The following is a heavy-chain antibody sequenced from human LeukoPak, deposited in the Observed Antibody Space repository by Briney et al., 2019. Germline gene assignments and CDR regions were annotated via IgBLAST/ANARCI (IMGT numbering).Heavy chain of an antibody. CDR2: VYNTGGT. J-gene: IGHJ5*02. Sequence: SQTLSLTCTVSGASISTGDYYYSWIRQPPGKGLEWIGYVYNTGGTHYNPSLKSRVTISVDRSMNQFSLELTSVTAADTAVYYCARDYYRGFSTYRPWGQGTLVTVSS. V-gene: IGHV4-30-4*08. CDR3: ARDYYRGFSTYRP. CDR1: GASISTGDYY. D-gene: IGHD3-10*01.